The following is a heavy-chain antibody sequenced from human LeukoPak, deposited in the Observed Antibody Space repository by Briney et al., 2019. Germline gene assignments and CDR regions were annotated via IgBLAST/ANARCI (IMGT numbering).Heavy chain of an antibody. V-gene: IGHV5-51*01. CDR1: GYIFSTNW. D-gene: IGHD1-26*01. CDR3: ARGGRSSYGMDV. CDR2: IYPSDSDT. J-gene: IGHJ6*02. Sequence: GESLKISCKGSGYIFSTNWIGWVRQMPGKGLEWMGIIYPSDSDTRYNPSFQGQVIISADKSISTAYLQWSSLKASDTAMYYCARGGRSSYGMDVWGQGTTVTVSS.